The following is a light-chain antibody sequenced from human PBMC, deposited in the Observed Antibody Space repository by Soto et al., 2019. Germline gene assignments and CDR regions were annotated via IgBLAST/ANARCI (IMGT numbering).Light chain of an antibody. J-gene: IGLJ1*01. CDR3: SSYTSSSTLDV. CDR2: DVS. V-gene: IGLV2-14*01. Sequence: QSELTQPASVSGSPGQSITLTCTGTSSDVGGYNYVSWYQQHPGKAPKLMIYDVSNRPSGVPNRFSGSKSGNTASLTISGLQAEDEADYYCSSYTSSSTLDVFGTGTKVTVL. CDR1: SSDVGGYNY.